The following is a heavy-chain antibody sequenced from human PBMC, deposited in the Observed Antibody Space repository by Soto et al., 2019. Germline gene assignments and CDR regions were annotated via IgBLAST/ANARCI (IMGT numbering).Heavy chain of an antibody. Sequence: SETLSLTCTVSGGSISSYYWGWIRQPPGKGLEWIGYIYYSGSTSYNPSLKSRVTISVDTSKNQFSLKLSSVTAADTAVYYCARDLGSSWHYFDYWGQGTLVTVSS. J-gene: IGHJ4*02. CDR1: GGSISSYY. CDR3: ARDLGSSWHYFDY. D-gene: IGHD6-13*01. CDR2: IYYSGST. V-gene: IGHV4-59*01.